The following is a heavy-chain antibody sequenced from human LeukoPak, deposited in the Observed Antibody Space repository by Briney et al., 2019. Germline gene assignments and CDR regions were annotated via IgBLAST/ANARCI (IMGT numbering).Heavy chain of an antibody. CDR3: ARNQSIAGPTTADY. Sequence: GGSLRLSGAASGFTFSSYTMNWVRQAPGKGLEWGSSISSSSSYIYYADSVKGRFTISRDNAKNSLYLQMNSLRAEDTAVYYCARNQSIAGPTTADYWGQGTLVTVSS. V-gene: IGHV3-21*06. J-gene: IGHJ4*02. CDR2: ISSSSSYI. D-gene: IGHD1-26*01. CDR1: GFTFSSYT.